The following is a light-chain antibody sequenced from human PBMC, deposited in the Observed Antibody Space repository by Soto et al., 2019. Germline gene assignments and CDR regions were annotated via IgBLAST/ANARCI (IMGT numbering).Light chain of an antibody. CDR3: QQYYITPYT. J-gene: IGKJ2*01. Sequence: DIVMTQSPDSLAVSLGERATINCKSSQSVLYSSNNKNYLALYQQKPGQPPKLLIYWASTRESGVPDRVSGNGSGTDFTLTISSLQAEDVAVYYCQQYYITPYTFGQGTKLEIK. CDR1: QSVLYSSNNKNY. CDR2: WAS. V-gene: IGKV4-1*01.